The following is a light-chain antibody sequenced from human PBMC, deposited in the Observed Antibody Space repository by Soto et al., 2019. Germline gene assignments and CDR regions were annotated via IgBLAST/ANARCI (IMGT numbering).Light chain of an antibody. CDR3: MQALQTPWT. V-gene: IGKV2-28*01. J-gene: IGKJ1*01. CDR1: QSLLHSNGYNY. CDR2: LGS. Sequence: DIVMTQSPLSLPVTPGEPASFSCRSSQSLLHSNGYNYLDRYLQKPGQSPQLLIYLGSNRVSGVPDRFSGSGSGTDFTLKISRVEAEDVGVYFCMQALQTPWTFGQGTKVEIK.